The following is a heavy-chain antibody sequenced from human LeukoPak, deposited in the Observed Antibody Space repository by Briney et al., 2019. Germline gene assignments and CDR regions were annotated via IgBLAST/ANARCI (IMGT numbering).Heavy chain of an antibody. CDR2: ISYDGSNK. CDR3: ARARESIYYYYGMDV. J-gene: IGHJ6*02. D-gene: IGHD3-3*01. CDR1: GFTFSSYA. Sequence: GGSLRLSCAASGFTFSSYAMHWVRQAPGKGLEWVAVISYDGSNKYYADSVKGRFTISRDNPKNTLYLQMNSLRAEDTAVYYCARARESIYYYYGMDVWGQGTTVTVSS. V-gene: IGHV3-30*04.